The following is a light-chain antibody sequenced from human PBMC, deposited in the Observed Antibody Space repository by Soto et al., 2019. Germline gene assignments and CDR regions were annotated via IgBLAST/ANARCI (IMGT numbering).Light chain of an antibody. J-gene: IGLJ2*01. CDR1: SSNIGAGYD. Sequence: QSVLTQPPSVSGAPGQRVTISCTGSSSNIGAGYDVHWYQQLPGTAPKLLIYGNSNRPSGVPDRFSGSKSGTSASLAITGLQAEDEADYYRQSYYSSLGGGVFGGGTKLTVL. CDR2: GNS. V-gene: IGLV1-40*01. CDR3: QSYYSSLGGGV.